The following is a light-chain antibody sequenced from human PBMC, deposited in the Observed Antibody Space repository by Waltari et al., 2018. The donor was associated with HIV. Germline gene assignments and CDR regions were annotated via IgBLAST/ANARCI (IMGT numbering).Light chain of an antibody. Sequence: EIVLTQSPATLSLSPGERATLSCRASQSVSIYFAWYQQKPGQAPRLLIYGASSRATVIPARFSGSGSGTDFTLTISSLEPGDFGVYYCHQRSNWPITFGQGTRLEIK. CDR2: GAS. CDR1: QSVSIY. J-gene: IGKJ5*01. V-gene: IGKV3-11*01. CDR3: HQRSNWPIT.